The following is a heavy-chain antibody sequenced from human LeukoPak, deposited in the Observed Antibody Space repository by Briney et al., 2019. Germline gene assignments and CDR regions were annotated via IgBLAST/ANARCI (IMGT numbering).Heavy chain of an antibody. J-gene: IGHJ4*02. Sequence: ASETLSLTCAVYGGSFSGYYWSWIRQPPGKGLEWIGEINHSGSTNYNPSLKSRVTISVDTSKNQFSLKLSSVTAADTAVYYCARVYCSSTSCYGDYFDYWGQGTLVTVSS. V-gene: IGHV4-34*01. CDR1: GGSFSGYY. CDR2: INHSGST. CDR3: ARVYCSSTSCYGDYFDY. D-gene: IGHD2-2*01.